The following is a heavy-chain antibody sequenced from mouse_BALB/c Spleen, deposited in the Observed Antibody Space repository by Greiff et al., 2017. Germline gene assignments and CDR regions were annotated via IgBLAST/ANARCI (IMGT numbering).Heavy chain of an antibody. J-gene: IGHJ4*01. V-gene: IGHV5-17*02. CDR2: ISSGSSTI. CDR1: GFTFSSFG. CDR3: ARLDTISAMDY. Sequence: EVKLMESGGGLVQPGGSRKLSCAASGFTFSSFGMHWVRQAPEKGLEWVAYISSGSSTIYYADTVKGRFTISRDNPKNTLFLQMTSLRSEDTAMYYCARLDTISAMDYWGQGTSVTVSS. D-gene: IGHD2-12*01.